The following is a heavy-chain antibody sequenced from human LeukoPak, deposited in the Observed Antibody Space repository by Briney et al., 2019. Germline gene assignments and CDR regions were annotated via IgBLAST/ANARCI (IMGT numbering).Heavy chain of an antibody. CDR1: GFTLSNCW. D-gene: IGHD2/OR15-2a*01. CDR2: INQDGSQK. Sequence: GGSLRLSCAASGFTLSNCWMTWVRQAPGKGLEWVANINQDGSQKYYVDSVKGRFTISRDNAKNSLFLQLNSLRAEDTAVYYCASGTSTFGYWGQGTLVTVSS. J-gene: IGHJ4*02. V-gene: IGHV3-7*02. CDR3: ASGTSTFGY.